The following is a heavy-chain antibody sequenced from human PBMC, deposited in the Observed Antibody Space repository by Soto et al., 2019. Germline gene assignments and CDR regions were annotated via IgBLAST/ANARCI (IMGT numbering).Heavy chain of an antibody. CDR1: GFNFRSYD. CDR3: ARAGVYGSFDI. D-gene: IGHD4-17*01. CDR2: IGTAGDT. Sequence: GGSLRLSCAASGFNFRSYDMHWVRQATGKGLEWVSAIGTAGDTYYPGSVKGRFTISRENAKNSLYLQMNSLRAGDTAVYYCARAGVYGSFDIWGQGTMVTVSS. V-gene: IGHV3-13*01. J-gene: IGHJ3*02.